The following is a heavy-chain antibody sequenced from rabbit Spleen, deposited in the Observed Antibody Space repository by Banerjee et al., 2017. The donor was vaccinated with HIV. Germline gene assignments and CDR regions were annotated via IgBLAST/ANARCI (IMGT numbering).Heavy chain of an antibody. CDR2: IYSSSGTT. CDR1: GFSFSSGYW. J-gene: IGHJ4*01. CDR3: AREPNDGGAGYGFDFNL. V-gene: IGHV1S45*01. Sequence: QEQLEESGGDLVKPEGSLTLTCTASGFSFSSGYWICWVRQAPGKGLEWIACIYSSSGTTYYASWTKGRFTISKTSSTTVTLQMTSLTDADTATYFCAREPNDGGAGYGFDFNLWGPGTLVTVS. D-gene: IGHD6-1*01.